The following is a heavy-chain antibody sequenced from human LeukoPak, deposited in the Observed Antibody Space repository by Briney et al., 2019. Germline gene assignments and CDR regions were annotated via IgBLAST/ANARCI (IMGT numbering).Heavy chain of an antibody. CDR2: IKSKTDGGTT. D-gene: IGHD4-23*01. V-gene: IGHV3-15*01. Sequence: GGSLRLSCAASGFTFSNAWMSWVRQAPGKGLEWVGRIKSKTDGGTTDYAAPVKGRITISRDDSKNTLYLQMNSLKTEDTAVYYCVKGLGGNEFDFWGRGTLVTVSS. CDR1: GFTFSNAW. CDR3: VKGLGGNEFDF. J-gene: IGHJ4*02.